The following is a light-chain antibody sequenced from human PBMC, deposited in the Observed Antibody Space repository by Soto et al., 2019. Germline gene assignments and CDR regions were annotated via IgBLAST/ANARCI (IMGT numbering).Light chain of an antibody. Sequence: DIQMTQSPSSLSSSVGDIVTITCRSSQSISSYLNWYQQKPGKAPKLLIYAASSLQSVVPSRFSGSGSGTDFTLTISSLQPEDFATYYCQQSYSTPPLTFGGGTKVDIK. CDR2: AAS. CDR3: QQSYSTPPLT. CDR1: QSISSY. J-gene: IGKJ4*01. V-gene: IGKV1-39*01.